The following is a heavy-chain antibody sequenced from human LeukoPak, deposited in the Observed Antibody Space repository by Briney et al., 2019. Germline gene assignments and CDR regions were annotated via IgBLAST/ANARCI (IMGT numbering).Heavy chain of an antibody. D-gene: IGHD3-22*01. V-gene: IGHV1-8*01. CDR3: ARMHYDSSGYYYYYYYYMDV. CDR1: GYTFTSYD. CDR2: MNPNSGNT. Sequence: ASVKVSCKASGYTFTSYDINWVRQATGQGLEWMGWMNPNSGNTGYAQKFQGRVTMTRNTSISTAYMELSSLRSEDTAVYYCARMHYDSSGYYYYYYYYMDVWGKGTTVTIPS. J-gene: IGHJ6*03.